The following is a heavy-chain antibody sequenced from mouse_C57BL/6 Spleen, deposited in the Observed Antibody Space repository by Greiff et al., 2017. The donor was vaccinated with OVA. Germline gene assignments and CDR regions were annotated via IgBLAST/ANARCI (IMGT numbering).Heavy chain of an antibody. D-gene: IGHD4-1*01. V-gene: IGHV1-81*01. Sequence: QVQPQQSGAELARPGASVKLSCKASGYTFTSYGISWVKQRTGQGLEWIGEIYPRSGNTYYNEKFKGKATLTADKSSSTAYMELRSLTSEDSAVYFCARLGRRWGQGTTLTVSS. CDR1: GYTFTSYG. J-gene: IGHJ2*01. CDR3: ARLGRR. CDR2: IYPRSGNT.